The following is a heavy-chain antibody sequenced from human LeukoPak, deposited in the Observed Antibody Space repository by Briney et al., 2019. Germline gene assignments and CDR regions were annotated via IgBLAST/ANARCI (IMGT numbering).Heavy chain of an antibody. CDR2: ISSSSTTI. Sequence: GGSLRLSRAASGFTFISYEMNWVGQAPGKGLEWVSYISSSSTTIYYADSVKGRFTISRDNARNSLYLQMNSLRAEDTAVYYCARYKSSYYGVDVWAEMPADTVSS. J-gene: IGHJ6*04. CDR3: ARYKSSYYGVDV. V-gene: IGHV3-48*03. D-gene: IGHD1-14*01. CDR1: GFTFISYE.